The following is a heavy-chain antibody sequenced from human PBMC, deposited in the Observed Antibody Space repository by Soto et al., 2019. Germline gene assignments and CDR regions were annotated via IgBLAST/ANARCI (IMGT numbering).Heavy chain of an antibody. D-gene: IGHD6-13*01. V-gene: IGHV1-69*01. J-gene: IGHJ1*01. CDR2: IIPKFCST. CDR1: GDTFTSYS. Sequence: QGQLVQSGAEVKKPGSSVKVSCKSSGDTFTSYSIAWMRQAPGQGLEWMGGIIPKFCSTKYARKFQDRVTITADESTSTAYMELSGLRSEDTAVYFCARWRSSSWFAVFFQLWGQGTRVTVSS. CDR3: ARWRSSSWFAVFFQL.